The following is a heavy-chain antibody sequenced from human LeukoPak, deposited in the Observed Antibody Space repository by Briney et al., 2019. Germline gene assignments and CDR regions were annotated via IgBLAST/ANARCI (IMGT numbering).Heavy chain of an antibody. CDR1: GFTFSGCG. Sequence: GGSLRLSCAASGFTFSGCGMHWVRQAPGKGLEWVAFIWYDGRDKYYADSVKGQFTISRDNSKNTLYLQMNSLRAEDTAVYYCARDGGFDFWSGLSDYWGQGTLVTVSS. CDR3: ARDGGFDFWSGLSDY. J-gene: IGHJ4*02. V-gene: IGHV3-30*02. CDR2: IWYDGRDK. D-gene: IGHD3-3*01.